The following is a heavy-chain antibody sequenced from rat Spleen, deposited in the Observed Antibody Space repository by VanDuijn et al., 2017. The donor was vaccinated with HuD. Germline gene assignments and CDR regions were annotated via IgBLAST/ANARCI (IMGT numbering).Heavy chain of an antibody. D-gene: IGHD1-9*01. J-gene: IGHJ2*01. Sequence: EVQLVESGGDLVQPGRSLKLSCAASGFTFNSYDMAWVRQAPTKGLEWVASISSDGSSTYYRDSVKGRFTISRDNAKSTLSLQMDSLRSEDTATYYCARRHYGYTDYFDYWGQGVMVTVSS. V-gene: IGHV5-25*01. CDR2: ISSDGSST. CDR3: ARRHYGYTDYFDY. CDR1: GFTFNSYD.